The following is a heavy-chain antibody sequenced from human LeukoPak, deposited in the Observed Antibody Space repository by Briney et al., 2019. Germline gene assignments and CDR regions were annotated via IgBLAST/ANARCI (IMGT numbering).Heavy chain of an antibody. V-gene: IGHV3-48*03. J-gene: IGHJ4*02. D-gene: IGHD3-22*01. Sequence: PGGSLRLSCAASGFTFSSYEMNWVRQAPGKGLEWVSYISSSGSTIYYADSVKGRFTISRDNAKNSLYLQMNSLRAEDTAVYYCARDWGYYYDSSDIDYWGQGTLVTVSS. CDR1: GFTFSSYE. CDR3: ARDWGYYYDSSDIDY. CDR2: ISSSGSTI.